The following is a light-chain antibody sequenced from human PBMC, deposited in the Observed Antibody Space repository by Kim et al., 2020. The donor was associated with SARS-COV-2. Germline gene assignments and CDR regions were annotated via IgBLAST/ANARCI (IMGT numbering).Light chain of an antibody. CDR2: GNS. CDR3: QSYDSSLSGYV. V-gene: IGLV1-40*01. CDR1: SCNIGAGYD. Sequence: VTISCPRSSCNIGAGYDGQWYQRLPGTAPKLLIYGNSNRPSGVPERFSGSKSGTSASLAITGLQAEDEADYYCQSYDSSLSGYVFGTGTKVTVL. J-gene: IGLJ1*01.